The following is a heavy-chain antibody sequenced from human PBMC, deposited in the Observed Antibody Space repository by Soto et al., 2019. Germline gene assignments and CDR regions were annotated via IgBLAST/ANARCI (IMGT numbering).Heavy chain of an antibody. V-gene: IGHV2-5*02. D-gene: IGHD4-17*01. J-gene: IGHJ4*02. CDR2: IYWDDDK. CDR3: AHAGDYDLLTFDH. Sequence: SGPSCEPAHTLTLTCDFSGFSLSTYHMGVAWIRQPPGKALEWLALIYWDDDKRYSPSLKDRLAISKDTSSNQVVLTITNIDPGDSATYFCAHAGDYDLLTFDHWGPGTLVTVSS. CDR1: GFSLSTYHMG.